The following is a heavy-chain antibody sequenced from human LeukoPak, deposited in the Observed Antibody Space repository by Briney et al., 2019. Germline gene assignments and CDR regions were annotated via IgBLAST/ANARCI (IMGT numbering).Heavy chain of an antibody. V-gene: IGHV4-59*01. CDR2: IYYSGST. D-gene: IGHD3-22*01. Sequence: PSGTLSLTCTVSGGSISSYHWSWLRQPPGKGLEWIGYIYYSGSTNYNPSLKSRVTISVDTSKNQFSLKLSSVTAADTAVYYCATNYYDSSGSLDYWGQGTLVTVSS. CDR1: GGSISSYH. CDR3: ATNYYDSSGSLDY. J-gene: IGHJ4*02.